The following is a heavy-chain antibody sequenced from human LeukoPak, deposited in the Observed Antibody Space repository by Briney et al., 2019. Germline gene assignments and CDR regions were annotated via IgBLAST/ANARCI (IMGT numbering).Heavy chain of an antibody. D-gene: IGHD5-18*01. Sequence: PSETLSLTCAVYGGSFSGYYWSWIRQPPGKGLEWIGEINHSGSTNYNPSLKSRVTISVDTSKNQFSLKLSSVTAADTAVYYCAGSLTSGYSYGWAYYYYGMDVWGQGTTVTVSS. V-gene: IGHV4-34*01. CDR1: GGSFSGYY. CDR2: INHSGST. J-gene: IGHJ6*02. CDR3: AGSLTSGYSYGWAYYYYGMDV.